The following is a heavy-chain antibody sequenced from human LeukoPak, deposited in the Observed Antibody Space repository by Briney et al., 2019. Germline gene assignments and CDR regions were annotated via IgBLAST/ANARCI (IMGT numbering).Heavy chain of an antibody. D-gene: IGHD2-2*01. V-gene: IGHV4-39*01. Sequence: PSETLSLTCTVSGGSISSSSYYWGWIRQPPGKGLEWIGSIYYSGSTYYNPSLKSRVTISVDTSKNQFSLKLCSVTAADTAVYYCARHMALRSTSRPYYYYYMDVWGKGTTVTVSS. CDR3: ARHMALRSTSRPYYYYYMDV. CDR1: GGSISSSSYY. J-gene: IGHJ6*03. CDR2: IYYSGST.